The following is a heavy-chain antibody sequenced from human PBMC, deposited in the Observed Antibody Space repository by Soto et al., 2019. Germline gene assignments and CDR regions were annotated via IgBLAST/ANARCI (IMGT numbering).Heavy chain of an antibody. D-gene: IGHD5-18*01. CDR1: GGSISSGDYY. J-gene: IGHJ4*02. Sequence: PSETLSLTCTVSGGSISSGDYYWSWIRQPPGKGLEWIGYIYYSGSTYYNPSLKSRVTISVDTSKNQFSLKLSSVTAADTAVYYCARRAYNYGQEYHFDYWGQGTPVTVSS. V-gene: IGHV4-30-4*01. CDR2: IYYSGST. CDR3: ARRAYNYGQEYHFDY.